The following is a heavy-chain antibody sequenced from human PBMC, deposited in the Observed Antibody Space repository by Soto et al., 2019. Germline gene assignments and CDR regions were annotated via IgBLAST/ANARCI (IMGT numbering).Heavy chain of an antibody. D-gene: IGHD1-20*01. CDR3: ARVITGTNYGMDV. J-gene: IGHJ6*02. Sequence: SETLSLTCAVYGGSFSGYYWSWIRQPPGKGLEWIGEINHSGSTNYNPSLKSRVTISVDTSKNQFSLQLNSVTPEDTAVYYCARVITGTNYGMDVWGQGTTVTVSS. CDR1: GGSFSGYY. V-gene: IGHV4-34*01. CDR2: INHSGST.